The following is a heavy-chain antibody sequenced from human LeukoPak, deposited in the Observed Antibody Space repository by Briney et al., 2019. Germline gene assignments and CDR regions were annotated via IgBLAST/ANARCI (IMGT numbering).Heavy chain of an antibody. V-gene: IGHV4-30-4*08. CDR1: GGSISRADYY. CDR2: IYYSGST. J-gene: IGHJ4*02. Sequence: PSETLSLTCTVSGGSISRADYYWSWIRQPPGKGLEWIGYIYYSGSTYYNPSLKSRATISVDTSKNQFSLKLSSVTAADTAVYYCARDSDFWSGYYYFDYWGQGTLVTVSP. CDR3: ARDSDFWSGYYYFDY. D-gene: IGHD3-3*01.